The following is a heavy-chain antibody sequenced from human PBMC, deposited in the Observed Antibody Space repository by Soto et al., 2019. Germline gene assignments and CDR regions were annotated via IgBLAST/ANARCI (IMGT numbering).Heavy chain of an antibody. D-gene: IGHD5-12*01. Sequence: SETLSLTCTVSGGSLSTSSYYWGWIRQPPGRGLEWIGSIYYSGSTYYNPSLKSRVTISVDTSKNQFSLKLSSVTAADTAVYYCASTRLVATSVWYWGQGTLVTVSS. V-gene: IGHV4-39*01. CDR3: ASTRLVATSVWY. J-gene: IGHJ4*02. CDR1: GGSLSTSSYY. CDR2: IYYSGST.